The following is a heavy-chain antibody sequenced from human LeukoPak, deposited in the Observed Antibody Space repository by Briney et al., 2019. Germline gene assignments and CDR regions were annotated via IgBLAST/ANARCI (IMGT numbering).Heavy chain of an antibody. CDR1: GGSISSYY. CDR2: IYYSGST. J-gene: IGHJ5*02. D-gene: IGHD2-2*01. CDR3: ARAPLSRYCSSTSCYASNWFDP. Sequence: SETLSLTCTVSGGSISSYYWSWIRQPPGKGLEWIGYIYYSGSTNYNPSLKSRVTISVDTSKNQFSLKLSSVTAADTAVYYCARAPLSRYCSSTSCYASNWFDPWGQGTLVTVSS. V-gene: IGHV4-59*08.